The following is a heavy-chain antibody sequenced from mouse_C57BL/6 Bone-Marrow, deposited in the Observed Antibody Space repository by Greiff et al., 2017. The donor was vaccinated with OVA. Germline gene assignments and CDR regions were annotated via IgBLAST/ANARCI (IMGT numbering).Heavy chain of an antibody. D-gene: IGHD1-1*01. CDR2: IYPGDGDT. CDR1: GYAFSSSW. Sequence: QVQLQQSGPELVKPGASVKISCKASGYAFSSSWMNWVKQRPGKGLEWIGRIYPGDGDTNYNGKFKGKATLTADKSSSTAYMQLSSLTSEDSAVSVCASVYGGSYPTCAYWGQGTLVTVSA. J-gene: IGHJ3*01. V-gene: IGHV1-82*01. CDR3: ASVYGGSYPTCAY.